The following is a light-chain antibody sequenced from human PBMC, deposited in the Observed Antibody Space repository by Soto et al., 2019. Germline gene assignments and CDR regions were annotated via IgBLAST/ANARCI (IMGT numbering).Light chain of an antibody. CDR1: QSIGNN. CDR2: DAS. J-gene: IGKJ4*01. CDR3: QQYNNWPLT. V-gene: IGKV3-15*01. Sequence: EILMTQSPGTLSVSPWERAALSCSASQSIGNNLAWYQQKPGQTPRLLVFDASTRATGFPPRFSGSGSGTEFTLTISSLQSEDFAVYYCQQYNNWPLTFGGGTKV.